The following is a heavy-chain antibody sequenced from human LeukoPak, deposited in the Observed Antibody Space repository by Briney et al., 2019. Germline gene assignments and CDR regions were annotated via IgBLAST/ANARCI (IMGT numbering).Heavy chain of an antibody. D-gene: IGHD3-3*01. CDR3: ARGTRDFWSGYYLNY. CDR2: IYYSGST. CDR1: GGSISSGDYY. Sequence: SQTLSLTCTVSGGSISSGDYYWSWIRQPPGKGLEWIGYIYYSGSTYYNPSLKSRVTISVDTSKNQFSLKLSPVTAADTAVYYCARGTRDFWSGYYLNYWGQGTLVTVSS. V-gene: IGHV4-30-4*08. J-gene: IGHJ4*02.